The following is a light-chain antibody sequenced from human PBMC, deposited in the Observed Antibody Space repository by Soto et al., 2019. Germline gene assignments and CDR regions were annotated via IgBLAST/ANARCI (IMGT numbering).Light chain of an antibody. J-gene: IGLJ1*01. CDR3: CSYTSSSTHV. V-gene: IGLV2-14*03. CDR1: SSDVGGYNF. Sequence: QSVLTQPSSVSGSPGQSITISCTGTSSDVGGYNFVSWYQQHPGKVPKLMIFDVNRRPSGVSDRFSGSKSGNTASLTISGLQAEDEGYYYCCSYTSSSTHVFGSGTKVTVL. CDR2: DVN.